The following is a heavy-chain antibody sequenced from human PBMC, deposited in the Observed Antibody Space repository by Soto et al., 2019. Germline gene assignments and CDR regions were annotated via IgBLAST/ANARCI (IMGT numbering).Heavy chain of an antibody. Sequence: QVQLVQSGAEVKKPGASVKVSCKASGGTFSSYAISWVRQAPGHGLEWMGGIIPIFGTANYAQKFQGRVTITADKSTSTAYMELRSLRSEDTAVYYCARVRYYDSSGYSRPFDYCGQGTLVTDSS. CDR2: IIPIFGTA. D-gene: IGHD3-22*01. V-gene: IGHV1-69*06. J-gene: IGHJ4*02. CDR1: GGTFSSYA. CDR3: ARVRYYDSSGYSRPFDY.